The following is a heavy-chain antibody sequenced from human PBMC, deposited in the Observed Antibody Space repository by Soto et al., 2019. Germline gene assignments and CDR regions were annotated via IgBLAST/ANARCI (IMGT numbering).Heavy chain of an antibody. J-gene: IGHJ4*02. V-gene: IGHV1-69*13. Sequence: SVKVSCKASGGTFSSYAISWVRQAPGQGLEWMGGIIPIFGTANYAQKSQGRVTITADESTSTAYMELSSLRSEDTAVYYCARGLVGANSLFDYWGQGTLVTVSS. CDR2: IIPIFGTA. CDR3: ARGLVGANSLFDY. CDR1: GGTFSSYA. D-gene: IGHD1-26*01.